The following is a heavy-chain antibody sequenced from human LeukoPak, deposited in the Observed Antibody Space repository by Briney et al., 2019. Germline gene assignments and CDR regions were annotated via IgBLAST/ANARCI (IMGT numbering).Heavy chain of an antibody. V-gene: IGHV4-39*07. CDR2: INHSGSS. Sequence: SETLSLTCTVSGGSISSGGYYWSWIRQHPGKGLEWFVEINHSGSSNYNPSLKSRVTISVDTSKNQFSLKLSSVTAADTAVYYCSRGYCSSTSCYLYFDYWGQGTLVTVSS. D-gene: IGHD2-2*01. J-gene: IGHJ4*02. CDR3: SRGYCSSTSCYLYFDY. CDR1: GGSISSGGYY.